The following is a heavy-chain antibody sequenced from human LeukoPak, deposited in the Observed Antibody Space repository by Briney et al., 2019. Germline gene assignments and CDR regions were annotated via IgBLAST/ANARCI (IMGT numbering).Heavy chain of an antibody. Sequence: PSKPLPLPCTVPGGSISSSSNYWGGIRKPPGKGLGGLGSTYYSGSTYYNPSLKSRVTISVDTSKNQFSLKLSSVTAADTAVYYCARHASGDYDILTGYSFDYWGQGTLVTVSS. CDR3: ARHASGDYDILTGYSFDY. V-gene: IGHV4-39*01. D-gene: IGHD3-9*01. CDR1: GGSISSSSNY. CDR2: TYYSGST. J-gene: IGHJ4*02.